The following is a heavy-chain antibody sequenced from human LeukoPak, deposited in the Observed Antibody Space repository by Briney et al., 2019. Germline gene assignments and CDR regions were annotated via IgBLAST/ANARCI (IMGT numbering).Heavy chain of an antibody. D-gene: IGHD6-13*01. CDR2: ISAYNGNT. CDR1: GYTFTSYG. J-gene: IGHJ4*02. Sequence: GASVKVSCKASGYTFTSYGISWVRQAPGQGLEWMGWISAYNGNTNYAQKLQGRVTMTTDTSTSTAYMELRSLRSDDTAVYYCAKEGYSSSWYEGYYFDYWGQGTLVTVSS. CDR3: AKEGYSSSWYEGYYFDY. V-gene: IGHV1-18*01.